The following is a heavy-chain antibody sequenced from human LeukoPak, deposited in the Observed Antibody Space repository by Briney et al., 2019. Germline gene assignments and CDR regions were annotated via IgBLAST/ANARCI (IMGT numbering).Heavy chain of an antibody. CDR3: ASGLRSDY. CDR1: GFTFSDYS. D-gene: IGHD4-17*01. Sequence: PGGSLNLSCAASGFTFSDYSMNWVGQAPGKGLEWVSSISSSSSYIYYADSVKGRFTISRDNAENSLYLQMNSLRAEDTAVYYCASGLRSDYWGQGTLVTVSS. J-gene: IGHJ4*02. V-gene: IGHV3-21*01. CDR2: ISSSSSYI.